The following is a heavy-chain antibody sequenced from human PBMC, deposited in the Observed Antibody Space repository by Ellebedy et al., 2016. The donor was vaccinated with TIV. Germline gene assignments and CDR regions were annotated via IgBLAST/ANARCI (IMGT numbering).Heavy chain of an antibody. D-gene: IGHD2-21*02. CDR1: GGTFSSYA. CDR2: IIPIFGTA. Sequence: SVKVSXXASGGTFSSYAISWVRQAPGQGLEWMGGIIPIFGTANYAQKFQGRVTITADESTSTAYMELSSLRSEDTAVYYCARSGGEEIVVVTGYFDYWGQGTLVTVSS. V-gene: IGHV1-69*13. CDR3: ARSGGEEIVVVTGYFDY. J-gene: IGHJ4*02.